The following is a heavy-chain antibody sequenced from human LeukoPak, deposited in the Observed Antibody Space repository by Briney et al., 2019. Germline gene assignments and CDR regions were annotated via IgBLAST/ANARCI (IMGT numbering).Heavy chain of an antibody. Sequence: SETLSLTCTVSGGSLSSFYWNWIRQPPGKGLEWIAYIYYSGTTNYNPSLKNRVTISVDTSKNQFSLNLSSVTAADTAVYYCTRRARENRAYYFDSWGQGALVTVSS. CDR2: IYYSGTT. CDR1: GGSLSSFY. V-gene: IGHV4-59*01. CDR3: TRRARENRAYYFDS. D-gene: IGHD1/OR15-1a*01. J-gene: IGHJ4*02.